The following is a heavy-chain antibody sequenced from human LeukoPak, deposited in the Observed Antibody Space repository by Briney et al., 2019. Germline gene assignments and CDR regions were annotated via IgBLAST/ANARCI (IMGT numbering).Heavy chain of an antibody. CDR2: ISYDGINK. V-gene: IGHV3-30*18. CDR1: GFTFSSYD. D-gene: IGHD2-2*01. Sequence: GGSLRLSCAASGFTFSSYDMHWVRQAPGKGLEWVAVISYDGINKYYADSVKGRFTISRDNSKNTLFLQMNSLRVEDTAVYYCAKGYCSSTSCLKTDWGQGTLVTVSS. J-gene: IGHJ4*02. CDR3: AKGYCSSTSCLKTD.